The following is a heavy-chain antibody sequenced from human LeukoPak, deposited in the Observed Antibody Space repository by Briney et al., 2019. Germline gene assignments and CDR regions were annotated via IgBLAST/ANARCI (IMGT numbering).Heavy chain of an antibody. CDR1: GFTVITND. V-gene: IGHV3-49*04. D-gene: IGHD3-16*02. CDR3: PKSFQHYCYADV. J-gene: IGHJ6*03. CDR2: ILTKAFGGTT. Sequence: GGSLRLSCAASGFTVITNDMSWVRQAPGKGLEWVAVILTKAFGGTTEYAVSVQDRFSIPQDHSNSIAELQMHRLQTQDTDLYYCPKSFQHYCYADVWGNGTTVTVSS.